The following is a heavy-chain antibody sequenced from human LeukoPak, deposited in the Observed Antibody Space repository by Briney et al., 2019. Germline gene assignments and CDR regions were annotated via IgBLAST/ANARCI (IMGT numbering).Heavy chain of an antibody. CDR1: GFTFSSYD. V-gene: IGHV3-13*04. CDR2: IGTAGDT. CDR3: ASGYCSSTSCWNLEY. D-gene: IGHD2-2*01. Sequence: PGGSLRLSCAASGFTFSSYDMHWVRQAPGKGLEWVSAIGTAGDTYYPGSVKGRFTISRENAKNSLYLQMNSLRAGDTAVYYCASGYCSSTSCWNLEYWGQGTLVTVSS. J-gene: IGHJ4*02.